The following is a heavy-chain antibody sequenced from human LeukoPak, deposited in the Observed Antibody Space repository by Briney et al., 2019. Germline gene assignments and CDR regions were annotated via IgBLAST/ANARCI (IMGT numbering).Heavy chain of an antibody. CDR2: IYYSGST. CDR1: GGSISSSSYY. V-gene: IGHV4-39*07. CDR3: ARASGPGKDVGY. J-gene: IGHJ4*02. Sequence: SETLSLTCTVSGGSISSSSYYWGWIRQPPGKGLEWIGSIYYSGSTYYNPSLKSRVTISVDTSKNQFSLKPSSVTAADTAVYYCARASGPGKDVGYWGQGTLVTVSS. D-gene: IGHD2-15*01.